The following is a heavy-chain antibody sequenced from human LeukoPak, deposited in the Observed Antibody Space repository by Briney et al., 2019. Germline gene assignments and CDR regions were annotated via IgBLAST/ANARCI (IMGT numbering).Heavy chain of an antibody. CDR2: MNPNSGNT. J-gene: IGHJ6*03. CDR1: GYTFTSYD. Sequence: GASVKVSCKASGYTFTSYDINWVRQATGQGLEWMGWMNPNSGNTGYAQKFQGRVTTTRNTSISTAYMELSSLRSEDTAVYYCARVKMGTANMGSSSWYFFYYYMDVWGKGTTVTISS. D-gene: IGHD6-13*01. V-gene: IGHV1-8*01. CDR3: ARVKMGTANMGSSSWYFFYYYMDV.